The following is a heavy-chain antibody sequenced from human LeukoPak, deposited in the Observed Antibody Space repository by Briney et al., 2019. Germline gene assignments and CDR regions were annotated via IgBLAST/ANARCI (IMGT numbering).Heavy chain of an antibody. Sequence: GGSLRLSCAASGFTFSSYAMSWVRQAPGKGLEWVSAISGSGGSTYYADPVKGRFTISRDNSKNTLYLQMNSLRAEDTAVYYCAKDRLRAPSSIVGARYWGQGTLVTVSS. CDR3: AKDRLRAPSSIVGARY. CDR2: ISGSGGST. D-gene: IGHD1-26*01. CDR1: GFTFSSYA. J-gene: IGHJ4*02. V-gene: IGHV3-23*01.